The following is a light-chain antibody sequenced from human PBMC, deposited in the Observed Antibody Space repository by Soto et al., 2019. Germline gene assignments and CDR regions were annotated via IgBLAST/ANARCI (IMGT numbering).Light chain of an antibody. V-gene: IGKV3-20*01. CDR3: QHYDNSPPSVT. CDR1: QSVSSDF. CDR2: GAS. Sequence: ELVLTQSPDTLSLSPGERATLSCRASQSVSSDFLVWYQQKPGQAPRLLIYGASNRATGIPDRFSGGGSGTDFILSISRLEPEDFAVYYCQHYDNSPPSVTFGPGTKVDIK. J-gene: IGKJ3*01.